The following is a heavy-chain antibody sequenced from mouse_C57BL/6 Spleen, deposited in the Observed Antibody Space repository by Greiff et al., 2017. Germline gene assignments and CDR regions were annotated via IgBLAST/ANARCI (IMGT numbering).Heavy chain of an antibody. CDR2: INPSNGGT. Sequence: VQLQQPGTELVKPGASVKLSCKASGYTFTSYWMHWVKQRPGQGLEWIGNINPSNGGTNFNEKFKSKATLTVDKSSSTAYMQLSSLTSEDSAVYYCARSPAQATWGFAYWGQGTLVTVSA. D-gene: IGHD3-2*02. J-gene: IGHJ3*01. CDR3: ARSPAQATWGFAY. V-gene: IGHV1-53*01. CDR1: GYTFTSYW.